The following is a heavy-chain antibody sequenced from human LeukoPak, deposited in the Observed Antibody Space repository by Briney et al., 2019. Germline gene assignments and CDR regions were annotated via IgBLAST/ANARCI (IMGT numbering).Heavy chain of an antibody. V-gene: IGHV4-30-2*01. D-gene: IGHD3/OR15-3a*01. J-gene: IGHJ3*02. CDR3: AREVGLVKGDHAFDI. CDR1: GGSISSGGYY. CDR2: IYHSGST. Sequence: PSQTLSLTCTVSGGSISSGGYYWSWIRQPPGKGLEWIGYIYHSGSTYYNPSLKSRVTISVDTSKNQFSLKLSSVTAADTAVYYCAREVGLVKGDHAFDIWGQGAMVTVSS.